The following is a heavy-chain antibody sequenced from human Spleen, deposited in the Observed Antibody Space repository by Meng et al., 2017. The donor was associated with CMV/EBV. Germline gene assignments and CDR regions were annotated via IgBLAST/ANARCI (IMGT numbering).Heavy chain of an antibody. V-gene: IGHV3-9*01. Sequence: GGSLRLSCAASGFIFDDYAMHWVRQAPGKGLEWVSGISWNSGSVGYADSVKGRFTISRDNSKNTVYLEMNSLRAEDTALYYCAKRPTSGSSPHYFDFWGQGTLVTVSS. CDR2: ISWNSGSV. CDR1: GFIFDDYA. J-gene: IGHJ4*02. CDR3: AKRPTSGSSPHYFDF. D-gene: IGHD1-26*01.